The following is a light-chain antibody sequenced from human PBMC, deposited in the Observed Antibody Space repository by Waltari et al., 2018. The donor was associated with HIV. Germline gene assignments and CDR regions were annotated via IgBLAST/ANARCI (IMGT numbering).Light chain of an antibody. CDR1: QRIDTTS. V-gene: IGKV3D-7*01. CDR2: GAS. J-gene: IGKJ1*01. Sequence: VLTQSPGTLSVSPGERATLSCRASQRIDTTSVSWYQHKPGQPPRLIIYGASTRASGIPPRFSGSGSGTDFTLTISSLQPEDFASYYCLQDLNLPGAFGQGTRVEIK. CDR3: LQDLNLPGA.